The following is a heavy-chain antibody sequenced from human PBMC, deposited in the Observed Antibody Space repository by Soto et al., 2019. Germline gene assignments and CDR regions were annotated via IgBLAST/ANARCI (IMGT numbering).Heavy chain of an antibody. CDR2: IDPSDSYT. CDR1: GYSFTSYW. CDR3: ARLPFISAGDWLFFDY. V-gene: IGHV5-10-1*01. J-gene: IGHJ4*02. Sequence: PGESLKISCKGSGYSFTSYWISWVRQMPGKGLEWMGRIDPSDSYTNYSPSFQGHVTISADKSISTAYLQWSSLKASDTAMYYCARLPFISAGDWLFFDYWGQGTLVTVSS. D-gene: IGHD2-21*02.